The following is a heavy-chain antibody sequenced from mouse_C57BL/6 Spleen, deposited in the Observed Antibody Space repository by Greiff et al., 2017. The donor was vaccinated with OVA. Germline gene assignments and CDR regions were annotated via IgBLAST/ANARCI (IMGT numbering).Heavy chain of an antibody. D-gene: IGHD6-1*01. J-gene: IGHJ2*01. V-gene: IGHV1-61*01. CDR2: IYPSDSET. CDR1: GYTFTSYW. Sequence: QVQLQQPGAELVRPGSSVKLSCKASGYTFTSYWMDWVKPRPGQGLEWIGNIYPSDSETHYNQKFKDKATLTVDKSSSTAYMQLSSLTSEDSAVYYSARKGQPGFDYWGKGTTLTVSS. CDR3: ARKGQPGFDY.